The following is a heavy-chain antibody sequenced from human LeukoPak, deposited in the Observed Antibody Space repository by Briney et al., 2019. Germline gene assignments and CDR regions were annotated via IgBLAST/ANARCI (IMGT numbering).Heavy chain of an antibody. CDR3: ARDKYGAYFYY. CDR2: INSDGSST. J-gene: IGHJ4*02. CDR1: GFTFSSYW. V-gene: IGHV3-74*01. D-gene: IGHD4-17*01. Sequence: GGTLRLSCAASGFTFSSYWLHWVRQAPGKGLVWVSRINSDGSSTSYADSVKGRLTISRANAKNSVSLQRHSLRAEDTAVYYCARDKYGAYFYYWGQGTLVTVSS.